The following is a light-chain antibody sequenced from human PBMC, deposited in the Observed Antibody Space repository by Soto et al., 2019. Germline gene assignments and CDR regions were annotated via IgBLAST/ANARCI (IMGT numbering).Light chain of an antibody. CDR3: QKYNSVPFT. CDR2: AAS. CDR1: QGISNY. V-gene: IGKV1-27*01. J-gene: IGKJ3*01. Sequence: DIQMTQSPSSLSASVGDRVTITCRASQGISNYLAWYQQKSGKVPNLLIYAASTLQSGVPSRFSASGSGTYFTLTISSLQPEDVATYYCQKYNSVPFTFAPGTKVEIK.